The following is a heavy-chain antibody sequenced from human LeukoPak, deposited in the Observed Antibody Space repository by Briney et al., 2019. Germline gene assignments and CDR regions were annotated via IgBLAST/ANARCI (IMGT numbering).Heavy chain of an antibody. Sequence: GGSLRLSCAASGFTFSDYYMSWIRQAPGKGLEWVSYISSSGSTIYYADSVKGRFTISRDNAKNSLYLRMNSLRAEDTAVYYCARDLVVPAANYYYYYGMDVWGQGTTVTVSS. V-gene: IGHV3-11*01. CDR3: ARDLVVPAANYYYYYGMDV. D-gene: IGHD2-2*01. CDR1: GFTFSDYY. J-gene: IGHJ6*02. CDR2: ISSSGSTI.